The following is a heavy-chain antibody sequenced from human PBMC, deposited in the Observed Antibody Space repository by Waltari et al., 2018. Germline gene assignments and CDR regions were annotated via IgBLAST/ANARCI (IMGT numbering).Heavy chain of an antibody. V-gene: IGHV3-30*18. J-gene: IGHJ4*02. Sequence: QVQLVESGGGVVQPGRSLSLSCAASGFTFSSYGMHWVRQAPGKGLEWVAVISYDGSNKYYADSVKGRFTISRDNSKNTLYLQMNSLRAEDTAVYYCAKDYCSGGSCYSEVYWGQGTLVTVSS. CDR2: ISYDGSNK. CDR3: AKDYCSGGSCYSEVY. CDR1: GFTFSSYG. D-gene: IGHD2-15*01.